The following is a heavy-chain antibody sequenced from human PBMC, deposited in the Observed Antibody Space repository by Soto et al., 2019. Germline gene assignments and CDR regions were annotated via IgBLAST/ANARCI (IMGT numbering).Heavy chain of an antibody. D-gene: IGHD5-18*01. Sequence: PGESLKISCNGSGYSFTSYWISWVRQMPGKGLEWMERIDPSDSYTNYSPSFQGHVTISAGQSISTAYLQWSSLEASDTAMYYCASKSVTSLSYYYYYGMDVWGQGSRGSVAS. CDR1: GYSFTSYW. V-gene: IGHV5-10-1*01. J-gene: IGHJ6*02. CDR2: IDPSDSYT. CDR3: ASKSVTSLSYYYYYGMDV.